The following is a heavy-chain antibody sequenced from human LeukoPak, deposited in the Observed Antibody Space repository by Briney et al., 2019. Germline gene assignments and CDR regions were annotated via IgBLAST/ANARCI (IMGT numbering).Heavy chain of an antibody. V-gene: IGHV4-59*01. J-gene: IGHJ4*02. D-gene: IGHD6-19*01. Sequence: PSETLSLTCTVSGGSIGSYYWSWIRQPPGKGLEWIGYIYYSGSTNYNPSLKSRVTISVDTSKNQFSLKLSSVTAADTAVYYCARVPPTGAVAAGYFDYWGQGTLVTVSS. CDR1: GGSIGSYY. CDR3: ARVPPTGAVAAGYFDY. CDR2: IYYSGST.